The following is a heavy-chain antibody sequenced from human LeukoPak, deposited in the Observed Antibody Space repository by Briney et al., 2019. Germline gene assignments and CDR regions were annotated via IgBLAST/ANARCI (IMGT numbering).Heavy chain of an antibody. V-gene: IGHV3-66*01. CDR2: ITSGDDT. CDR3: ARDGLDDVAVAGTRY. J-gene: IGHJ4*02. D-gene: IGHD6-19*01. Sequence: GGSLRLSCAASGFAFSSYVMSWVRQAPGKGLEWVSGITSGDDTYYADSVKGRFTISRDNSKNTLYLQMNSLRAEDTAVYYCARDGLDDVAVAGTRYWGQGTLVTVSS. CDR1: GFAFSSYV.